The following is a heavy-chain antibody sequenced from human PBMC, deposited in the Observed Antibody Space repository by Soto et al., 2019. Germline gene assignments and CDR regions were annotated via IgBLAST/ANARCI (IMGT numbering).Heavy chain of an antibody. Sequence: GGSLRLSCAASGFTFSSYGMHWVRQAPGKGLEWVADISYDGSNKYYADSVKGRFTISRDNSKNTLCLQMNSLRAEDTAVYYCAKDCASYDFWSSYYYGMDVWGQGTTVTVSS. D-gene: IGHD3-3*01. CDR3: AKDCASYDFWSSYYYGMDV. CDR2: ISYDGSNK. CDR1: GFTFSSYG. V-gene: IGHV3-30*18. J-gene: IGHJ6*02.